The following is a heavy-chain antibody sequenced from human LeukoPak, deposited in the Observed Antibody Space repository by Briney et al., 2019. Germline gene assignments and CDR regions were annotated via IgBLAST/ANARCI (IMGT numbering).Heavy chain of an antibody. J-gene: IGHJ4*02. V-gene: IGHV4-59*08. CDR1: GGSISSYY. CDR3: ARGLRSSSWYRLDY. Sequence: SETLSLTCTVSGGSISSYYWSWIRQPPGKGLEWIGYIYYSGSTNYNPSLKSRVTISVDTSKNQFSLKLSSVTAADTAVYYCARGLRSSSWYRLDYWGQGTLVTVSS. D-gene: IGHD6-13*01. CDR2: IYYSGST.